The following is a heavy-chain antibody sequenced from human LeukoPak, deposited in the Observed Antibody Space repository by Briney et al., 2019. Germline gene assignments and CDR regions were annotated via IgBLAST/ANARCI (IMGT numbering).Heavy chain of an antibody. CDR2: IYYSGST. Sequence: PSETLSLTCTVSGGSVSSGSYYWSWIRQPPGKGLEWIGYIYYSGSTNYNPSLKSRVTISVDTSKNQFSLKLSSVTAAGTAVYYCARDRTYGSGSYYIYCYGMDVWGQGTTVTVSS. J-gene: IGHJ6*02. CDR3: ARDRTYGSGSYYIYCYGMDV. D-gene: IGHD3-10*01. CDR1: GGSVSSGSYY. V-gene: IGHV4-61*01.